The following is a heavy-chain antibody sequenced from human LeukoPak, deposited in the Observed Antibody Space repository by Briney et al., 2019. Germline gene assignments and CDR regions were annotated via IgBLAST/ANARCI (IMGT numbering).Heavy chain of an antibody. CDR3: ARHSMRGFSGYRYGYGY. CDR2: IYPGDSDT. D-gene: IGHD5-18*01. J-gene: IGHJ4*02. CDR1: GYSFTSYW. V-gene: IGHV5-51*01. Sequence: GESLKISCKGSGYSFTSYWIGWVRQMPGKGLEWMGIIYPGDSDTRYSPSFQGQVTISADKSISTAYLQWSSLKASDTAMYYCARHSMRGFSGYRYGYGYWGQGTLVTVSS.